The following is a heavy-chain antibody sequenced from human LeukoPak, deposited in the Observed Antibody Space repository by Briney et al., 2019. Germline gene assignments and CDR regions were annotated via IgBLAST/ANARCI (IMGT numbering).Heavy chain of an antibody. D-gene: IGHD2-15*01. J-gene: IGHJ4*02. V-gene: IGHV3-23*01. CDR3: AKGAGDYCSGGRCYPFDY. CDR1: GFTFRTYA. Sequence: GGSLRLSCVASGFTFRTYAMSWVRQAPGKGLEWVSAISDTGTSTYYADSVKGRFTISRANSKNTVFLQMNSLRAEDSAVYYCAKGAGDYCSGGRCYPFDYWGQGTPVTISS. CDR2: ISDTGTST.